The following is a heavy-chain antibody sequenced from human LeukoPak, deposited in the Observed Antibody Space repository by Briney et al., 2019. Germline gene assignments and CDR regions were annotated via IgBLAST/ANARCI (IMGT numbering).Heavy chain of an antibody. V-gene: IGHV3-30*02. D-gene: IGHD3-22*01. CDR3: AKDLDYSSGYYPTSYYFGY. CDR1: GFTSSSYG. CDR2: IRYDGSNK. Sequence: GGSLRLSCAASGFTSSSYGMHWVRQAPGKGLEWVAFIRYDGSNKYYADSVKGRFTISRDNSKNTLYLQMNSLRAEDTAVYYCAKDLDYSSGYYPTSYYFGYWGQGTLVTVSS. J-gene: IGHJ4*02.